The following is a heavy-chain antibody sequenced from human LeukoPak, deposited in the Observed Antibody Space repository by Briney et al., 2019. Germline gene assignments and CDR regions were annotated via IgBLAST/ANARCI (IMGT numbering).Heavy chain of an antibody. V-gene: IGHV1-24*01. CDR2: FDPEDGET. CDR3: ATALCNYDSSGYYYDY. Sequence: ASVKVSCKVSGYTLTELSMHWVRQAPGKGLEWMGGFDPEDGETIYAQKFQGRVTMTEDTSTDTAYMELSSLRSEDTAVYYCATALCNYDSSGYYYDYWGQGTLVTVSS. D-gene: IGHD3-22*01. J-gene: IGHJ4*02. CDR1: GYTLTELS.